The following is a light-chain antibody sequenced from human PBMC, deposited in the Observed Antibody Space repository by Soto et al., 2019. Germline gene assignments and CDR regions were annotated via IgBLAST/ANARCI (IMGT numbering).Light chain of an antibody. J-gene: IGKJ3*01. CDR3: QQYGSSPPGST. CDR2: DAS. Sequence: EIVLTQSPGTLSLSPGERATLSCRASQSITGSYLAWYQHKPGQAPRLLIYDASSRATGIPDRFSGSGSGTDFTLTISRLEPEDFAVYYCQQYGSSPPGSTFGPGTKVDIK. CDR1: QSITGSY. V-gene: IGKV3-20*01.